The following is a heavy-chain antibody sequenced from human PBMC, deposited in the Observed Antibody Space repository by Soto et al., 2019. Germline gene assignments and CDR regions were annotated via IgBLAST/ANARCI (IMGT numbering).Heavy chain of an antibody. CDR2: ISYDGTYK. D-gene: IGHD5-12*01. CDR3: ANEVDVAFSSLQYGMDV. J-gene: IGHJ6*02. Sequence: GGSLRLSCAASGFTFNNFAMHWVRQAPGKGLEWVAFISYDGTYKYYADSVRGRFTVYRDNSKSTLFLQMNSLKFEDTAVYVCANEVDVAFSSLQYGMDVWGQGTTVTVS. V-gene: IGHV3-30*14. CDR1: GFTFNNFA.